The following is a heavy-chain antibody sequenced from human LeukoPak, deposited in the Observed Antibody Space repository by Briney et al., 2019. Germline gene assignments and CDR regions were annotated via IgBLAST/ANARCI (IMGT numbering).Heavy chain of an antibody. CDR3: ARDGPRSDSYYVFDY. V-gene: IGHV3-48*03. Sequence: GGSLRLSCEASGYSFSNHEMNWVRQAPGKGLEGLSYINSGGTTKYYADSVKGRFTISRDNAKNSLYLQMNSLRADDTAVYYCARDGPRSDSYYVFDYWGQGNLVIVSS. CDR2: INSGGTTK. D-gene: IGHD3-10*01. CDR1: GYSFSNHE. J-gene: IGHJ4*02.